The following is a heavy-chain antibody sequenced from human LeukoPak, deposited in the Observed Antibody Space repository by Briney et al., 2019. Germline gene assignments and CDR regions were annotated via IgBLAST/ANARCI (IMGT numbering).Heavy chain of an antibody. CDR1: GYTFTSYD. CDR3: AVLGYSSSWYISHPFDY. J-gene: IGHJ4*02. V-gene: IGHV1-8*01. CDR2: VNPNSGNT. D-gene: IGHD6-13*01. Sequence: ASVKVSCKASGYTFTSYDINWVRQATGQGLEWMGWVNPNSGNTGYAQKFQGRVTMTRNTSISTAYMELSSLRSEDTAVYYCAVLGYSSSWYISHPFDYWGQGTLVTVSS.